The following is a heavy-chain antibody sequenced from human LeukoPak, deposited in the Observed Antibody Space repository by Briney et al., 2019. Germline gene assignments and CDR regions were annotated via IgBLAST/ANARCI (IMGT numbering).Heavy chain of an antibody. CDR2: ISSSSSYI. Sequence: GGSLRLSCAASGFTFSSYSMNWVRQAPGKGLEWVSSISSSSSYIYYADSVKGRFTISRDNAKNSLYLQMNSLRAEDTAVYYCARGDAVVVAAANWYFDLWGRGTLVTVSS. CDR1: GFTFSSYS. V-gene: IGHV3-21*01. CDR3: ARGDAVVVAAANWYFDL. J-gene: IGHJ2*01. D-gene: IGHD2-15*01.